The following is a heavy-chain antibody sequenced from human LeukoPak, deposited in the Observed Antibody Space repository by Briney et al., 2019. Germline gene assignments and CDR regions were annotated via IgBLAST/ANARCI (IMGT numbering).Heavy chain of an antibody. CDR3: ARYHHSSGQFPGGLDI. D-gene: IGHD3-22*01. J-gene: IGHJ3*02. CDR2: FYSGGRT. CDR1: GFTVSSNY. Sequence: PGGSLRLSCAASGFTVSSNYMTWVRQAPGKGLEWVSGFYSGGRTLYADSVKGRFTISRDNSKNTMYLQMNSLRAEDTAVFYCARYHHSSGQFPGGLDIWGQGTMVTVSS. V-gene: IGHV3-66*02.